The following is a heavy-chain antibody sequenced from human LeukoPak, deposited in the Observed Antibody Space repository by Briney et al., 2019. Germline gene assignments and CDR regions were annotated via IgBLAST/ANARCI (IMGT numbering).Heavy chain of an antibody. CDR1: GGSFSGFY. D-gene: IGHD2-2*02. J-gene: IGHJ4*02. CDR2: INHSGST. Sequence: PSETMSLTCAVYGGSFSGFYWSWIRQPPGKGLGWIGEINHSGSTNYNPSLKSRITISVDTSKNQSSLKLSSVTAADTAVYYCARRCSSISCYNYWGQGTLVPVSS. V-gene: IGHV4-34*01. CDR3: ARRCSSISCYNY.